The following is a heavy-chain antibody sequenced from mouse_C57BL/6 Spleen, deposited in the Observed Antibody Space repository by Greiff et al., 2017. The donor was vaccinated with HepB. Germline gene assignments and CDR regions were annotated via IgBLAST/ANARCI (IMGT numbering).Heavy chain of an antibody. CDR3: AKEYGHDRFAY. J-gene: IGHJ3*01. CDR1: GYTFTSYW. D-gene: IGHD2-2*01. V-gene: IGHV1-74*01. Sequence: QVQLQQPGAELVKPGASVKVSCKASGYTFTSYWMHWVKQRPGQGLEWIGRIHPSDSDTNYNQKFKGKATLTVDKSSSTAYMQLSSLTSEDSAVYYCAKEYGHDRFAYWGQGTLVTVSA. CDR2: IHPSDSDT.